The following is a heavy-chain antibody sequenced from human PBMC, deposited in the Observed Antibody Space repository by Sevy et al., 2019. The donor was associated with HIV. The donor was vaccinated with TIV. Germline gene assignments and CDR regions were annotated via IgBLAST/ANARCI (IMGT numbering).Heavy chain of an antibody. V-gene: IGHV3-48*03. CDR3: ARATYYYDSSGPYYFDY. J-gene: IGHJ4*02. D-gene: IGHD3-22*01. Sequence: GGSLRLSCAASGFTFSNFEMNWVRQAPGKGLEWVSYITSSGSTIYYADSVQGRFTISRDNAKNSLFLQMNSLRVEDTAVYYCARATYYYDSSGPYYFDYWSQGTLVTVSS. CDR2: ITSSGSTI. CDR1: GFTFSNFE.